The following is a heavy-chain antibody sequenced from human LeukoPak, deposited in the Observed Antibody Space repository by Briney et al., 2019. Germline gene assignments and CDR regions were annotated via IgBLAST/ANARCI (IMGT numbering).Heavy chain of an antibody. Sequence: GESLKISSKGSGYSFTSYCIGWARQMPGKGLEWMGIIYPGDSDTRYSPSFQGQVTISADKSINTAYLQWSSLTASDTAMYYCARSVAGKYFDYWGQGTLVTVSS. J-gene: IGHJ4*02. V-gene: IGHV5-51*01. CDR3: ARSVAGKYFDY. D-gene: IGHD6-19*01. CDR2: IYPGDSDT. CDR1: GYSFTSYC.